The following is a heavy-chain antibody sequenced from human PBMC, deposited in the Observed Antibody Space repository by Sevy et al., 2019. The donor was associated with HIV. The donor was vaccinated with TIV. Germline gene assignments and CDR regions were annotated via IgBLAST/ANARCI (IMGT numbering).Heavy chain of an antibody. V-gene: IGHV3-30*18. CDR1: GFTFSSYG. Sequence: GGSLRLSCAASGFTFSSYGMHWVRQAPGKGLEWVAVISYDGSNKYYADSVKGRFTISRDNSKNTRYLQMNSLRAEDTAVYYCAKQTNFYDYIWGSPDYWGQGTLVTVSS. CDR3: AKQTNFYDYIWGSPDY. D-gene: IGHD3-16*01. J-gene: IGHJ4*02. CDR2: ISYDGSNK.